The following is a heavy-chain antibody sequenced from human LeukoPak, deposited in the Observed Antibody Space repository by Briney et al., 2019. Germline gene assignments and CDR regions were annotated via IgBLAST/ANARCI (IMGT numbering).Heavy chain of an antibody. CDR3: VRDKDWGFDS. Sequence: NPGGSLRLSCAASGFTFTSYTMNWVRQAPGKGLEWVSHIGTGTSTVGYADSIKGRFTISRDNAKNSVDLQMSSLRVDDSAVYYCVRDKDWGFDSWGQGTLVTVSS. CDR1: GFTFTSYT. J-gene: IGHJ4*02. D-gene: IGHD7-27*01. CDR2: IGTGTSTV. V-gene: IGHV3-48*01.